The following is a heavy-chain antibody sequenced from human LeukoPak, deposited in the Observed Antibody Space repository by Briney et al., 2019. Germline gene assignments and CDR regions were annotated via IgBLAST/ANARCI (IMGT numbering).Heavy chain of an antibody. CDR1: GYIFTHNW. V-gene: IGHV5-51*01. CDR2: IFPADSNY. D-gene: IGHD1-14*01. CDR3: ARHRATGTWSDFDY. Sequence: GESLKTYCKFSGYIFTHNWIGWVRETPGSGVGGGVVIFPADSNYAYNSSFRGQVTISDDKSIDTDYLQWGSLKASDSAIYYCARHRATGTWSDFDYWGQGTVVTVSS. J-gene: IGHJ4*02.